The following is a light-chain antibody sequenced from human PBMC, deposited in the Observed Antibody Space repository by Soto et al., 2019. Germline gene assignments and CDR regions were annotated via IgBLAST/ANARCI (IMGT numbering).Light chain of an antibody. J-gene: IGKJ3*01. CDR1: QSISSY. Sequence: EIVLTQSPATLSLSPGERATLSCRASQSISSYLAWYQQKPDQAPRLLIYDSSNRATGIPDRFSGSVSGTDFTLPISSLEPEDLAVYYCHQRRTWPFTFGPGTKVDIK. V-gene: IGKV3-11*01. CDR2: DSS. CDR3: HQRRTWPFT.